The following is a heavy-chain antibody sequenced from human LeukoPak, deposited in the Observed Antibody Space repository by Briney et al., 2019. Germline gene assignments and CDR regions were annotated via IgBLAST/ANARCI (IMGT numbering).Heavy chain of an antibody. CDR2: ISGSGGST. D-gene: IGHD5-18*01. V-gene: IGHV3-23*01. CDR3: SKAGDTNYYRYGDY. J-gene: IGHJ4*02. Sequence: GGSLRLSCGASGFTFSNYGMSWVRQAPGKGLEWVSGISGSGGSTYYADSVKGRFTISRDNAKNTLYLQMNNLRGEDTALYYCSKAGDTNYYRYGDYWGQGTLVTVSS. CDR1: GFTFSNYG.